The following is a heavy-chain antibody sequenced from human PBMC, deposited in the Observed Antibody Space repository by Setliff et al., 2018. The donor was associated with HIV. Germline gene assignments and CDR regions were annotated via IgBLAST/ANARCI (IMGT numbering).Heavy chain of an antibody. J-gene: IGHJ5*01. D-gene: IGHD2-15*01. Sequence: PSETLSLTCAVSGYSISSGYYWGWIRQPPGKGLEWIGEISHSGRTNYNPSLKTRLIISRDTSKNQFSLRLSSATVADTAIYYCARGFEGYCSGASCHWFDSWGQGTQVTVSS. CDR1: GYSISSGYY. CDR3: ARGFEGYCSGASCHWFDS. CDR2: ISHSGRT. V-gene: IGHV4-38-2*01.